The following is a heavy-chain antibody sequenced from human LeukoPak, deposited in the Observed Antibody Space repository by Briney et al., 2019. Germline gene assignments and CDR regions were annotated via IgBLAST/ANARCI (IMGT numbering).Heavy chain of an antibody. Sequence: GGSLRLSCAASGFIVSSNYMSWVRQAPGKGLEWVSVIYSGGSTYYADSVKGRFTISRDNSKNTLYLQMNSLRAEDTAVYYCAREETNYDFWSDQPHHYGMDVWGQGTTVTVSS. V-gene: IGHV3-53*01. CDR2: IYSGGST. J-gene: IGHJ6*02. CDR3: AREETNYDFWSDQPHHYGMDV. CDR1: GFIVSSNY. D-gene: IGHD3-3*01.